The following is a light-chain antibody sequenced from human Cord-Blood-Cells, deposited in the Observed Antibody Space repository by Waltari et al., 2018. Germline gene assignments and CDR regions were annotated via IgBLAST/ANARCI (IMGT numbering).Light chain of an antibody. Sequence: DMMFTPSPAILSLSPGQSATLSSRASQSGSSYLAWYQQKPGQAPRLLIYDASNRATGVPARFSGSGSGTDFTLTISSLEPEDFAVYYCQQRSNWPPTFGQGTRLEIK. V-gene: IGKV3-11*01. CDR3: QQRSNWPPT. CDR1: QSGSSY. J-gene: IGKJ5*01. CDR2: DAS.